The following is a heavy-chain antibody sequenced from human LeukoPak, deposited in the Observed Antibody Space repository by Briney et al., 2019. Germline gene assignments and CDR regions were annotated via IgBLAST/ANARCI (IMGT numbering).Heavy chain of an antibody. J-gene: IGHJ4*02. CDR1: GFTLSSYI. V-gene: IGHV3-48*04. CDR2: ISSRSSTI. Sequence: GGPLGLSCEASGFTLSSYIMTWVGQAPGKGREGFPYISSRSSTIYYADSVKGRFTISRDNAKNSLYLQMNSLRAEDTAVYYCARDTVVTHDTFDYWGQGTLVTVSS. D-gene: IGHD4-23*01. CDR3: ARDTVVTHDTFDY.